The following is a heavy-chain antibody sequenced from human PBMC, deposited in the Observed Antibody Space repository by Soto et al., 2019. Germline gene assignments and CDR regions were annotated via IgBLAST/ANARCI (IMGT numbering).Heavy chain of an antibody. J-gene: IGHJ4*02. Sequence: QVQLVQSGAEVKKPGASVKVSCTASGYTFTSYDITWVRQATGQGLGWMGWMNPNSGYTGHAQKFQGRVTRTRDTSTSTAYMELSSLRYEDTAVYYCARVFGSIDDWGQGTLGTGSS. CDR3: ARVFGSIDD. D-gene: IGHD2-21*01. CDR1: GYTFTSYD. CDR2: MNPNSGYT. V-gene: IGHV1-8*01.